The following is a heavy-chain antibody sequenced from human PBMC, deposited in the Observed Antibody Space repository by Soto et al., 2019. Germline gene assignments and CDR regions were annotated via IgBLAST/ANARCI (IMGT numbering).Heavy chain of an antibody. CDR2: IDPSDSYT. Sequence: AXESLTISRKGSGYSFTSYWISWVRQMPGKGLEWMGRIDPSDSYTNYSPSFQGHVTISADKSISTAYLQWSSLKASDTAMYYCAITHSGSGYIFDYWGQGTLVTVSS. CDR1: GYSFTSYW. V-gene: IGHV5-10-1*01. J-gene: IGHJ4*02. D-gene: IGHD5-12*01. CDR3: AITHSGSGYIFDY.